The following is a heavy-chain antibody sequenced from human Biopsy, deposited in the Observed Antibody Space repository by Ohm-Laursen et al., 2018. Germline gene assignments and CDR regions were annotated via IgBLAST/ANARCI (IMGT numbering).Heavy chain of an antibody. CDR2: IYYTGST. J-gene: IGHJ2*01. CDR3: ARHAPSYSGSYWRYFDL. Sequence: GTLSLTCTVSGGSISSYYWSWIRQPPGKGLEWIGYIYYTGSTNYNPSLKSRVTISVDTSMTHLSLRLPSVTAADTAVYYRARHAPSYSGSYWRYFDLWGRGTLVTVSS. CDR1: GGSISSYY. V-gene: IGHV4-59*08. D-gene: IGHD1-26*01.